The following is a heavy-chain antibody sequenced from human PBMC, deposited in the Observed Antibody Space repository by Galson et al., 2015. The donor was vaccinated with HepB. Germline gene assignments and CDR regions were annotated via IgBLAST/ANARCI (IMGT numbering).Heavy chain of an antibody. Sequence: PALVKPTQTLTLTCTFSGFSLTTTGMCVTWVRQSPGRALEWLALIDWEDDKYYTTSLKTRLTTSKDTSKNQVVLTMTNMDPVDTATYFCARTPRTRTHFYDGMDVWGQGTTVTVSS. D-gene: IGHD1-1*01. J-gene: IGHJ6*02. V-gene: IGHV2-70*20. CDR1: GFSLTTTGMC. CDR3: ARTPRTRTHFYDGMDV. CDR2: IDWEDDK.